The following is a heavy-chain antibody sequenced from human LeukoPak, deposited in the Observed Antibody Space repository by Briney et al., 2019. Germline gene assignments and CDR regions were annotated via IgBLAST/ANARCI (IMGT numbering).Heavy chain of an antibody. CDR1: GFTFSDYY. Sequence: GRSLRLACAASGFTFSDYYMSWIRQAPGKGLEWVSYISSSGSTIYYADSVKGRFTISRDNAKNSLYLQVNSLRAEDTAVYYCARDPGTMVRGSYAFDIWGQGTMVTVSS. CDR2: ISSSGSTI. CDR3: ARDPGTMVRGSYAFDI. V-gene: IGHV3-11*04. J-gene: IGHJ3*02. D-gene: IGHD3-10*01.